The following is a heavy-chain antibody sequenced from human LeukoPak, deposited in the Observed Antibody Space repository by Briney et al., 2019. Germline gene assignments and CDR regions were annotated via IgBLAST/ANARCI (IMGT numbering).Heavy chain of an antibody. CDR2: IYYSGST. V-gene: IGHV4-59*01. Sequence: PSETLSLTCTVSGGSISSYYWSWIRQPPGKGLEWIGYIYYSGSTNYNPSLKSRVTISVDTSKNQFSLKLSSVTAADTAVYYCARDRYYDSSGDAFDIWGLGTMVTVSS. CDR3: ARDRYYDSSGDAFDI. D-gene: IGHD3-22*01. CDR1: GGSISSYY. J-gene: IGHJ3*02.